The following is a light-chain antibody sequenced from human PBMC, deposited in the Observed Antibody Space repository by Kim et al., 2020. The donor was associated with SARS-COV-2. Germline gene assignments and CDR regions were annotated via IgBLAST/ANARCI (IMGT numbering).Light chain of an antibody. CDR2: AAS. CDR1: QSISNY. V-gene: IGKV1-39*01. Sequence: DIQMTQSPSSLSASVGDRVTIACRASQSISNYLNWYQQKPGKAPNLLIYAASSLQGGVPSRFSGSGSETDFTLTISSLQPEDFATYFCQQTYISPFTFGPGTKVDIK. J-gene: IGKJ3*01. CDR3: QQTYISPFT.